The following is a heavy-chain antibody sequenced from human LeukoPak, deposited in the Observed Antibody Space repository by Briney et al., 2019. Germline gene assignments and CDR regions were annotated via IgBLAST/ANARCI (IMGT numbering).Heavy chain of an antibody. CDR1: GFTFSSYS. CDR2: ISSSSSYI. CDR3: AGHHYYGSGSYYSDY. D-gene: IGHD3-10*01. J-gene: IGHJ4*02. V-gene: IGHV3-21*01. Sequence: PGRSLRLSCAASGFTFSSYSMNWVRQAPGKGLEWVSSISSSSSYIYYADSVKGRFTISRDNAKNSLYLQMNSLRAEDTAVYYCAGHHYYGSGSYYSDYWGQGTLVTVSS.